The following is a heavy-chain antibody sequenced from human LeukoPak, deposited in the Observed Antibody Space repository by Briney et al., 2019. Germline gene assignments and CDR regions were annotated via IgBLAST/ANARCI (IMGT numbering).Heavy chain of an antibody. CDR3: ARRVVVVAAIHSWFDP. CDR1: GGSFSGYY. D-gene: IGHD2-15*01. V-gene: IGHV4-34*01. Sequence: SETLSLTCAVYGGSFSGYYWSWIRQPPGKGLEWIGEINHSGSTNYNPSLKSRVTISVDTSKSQFSLKLSPVTAADTAVYYCARRVVVVAAIHSWFDPWGQGTLVTVSS. J-gene: IGHJ5*02. CDR2: INHSGST.